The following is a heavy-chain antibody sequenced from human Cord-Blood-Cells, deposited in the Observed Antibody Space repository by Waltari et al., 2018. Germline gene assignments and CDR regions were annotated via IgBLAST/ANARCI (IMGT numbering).Heavy chain of an antibody. CDR2: ISWNSGSI. CDR3: AKDVSYSSSWFDY. Sequence: EVQLVESGGGLVQPGRSLILSWAAPGFNFDYYAMHWGRQAPGNGLEWVAGISWNSGSIGYADSVKGRFTISRDNAKNSLYLQMNSLRAEDMALYYCAKDVSYSSSWFDYWGQGTLVTVSS. D-gene: IGHD6-13*01. V-gene: IGHV3-9*03. J-gene: IGHJ4*02. CDR1: GFNFDYYA.